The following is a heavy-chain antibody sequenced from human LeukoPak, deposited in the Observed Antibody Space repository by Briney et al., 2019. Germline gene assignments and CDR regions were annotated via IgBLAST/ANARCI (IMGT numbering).Heavy chain of an antibody. CDR3: ASSRGYTSGLWYYYMDV. CDR2: INNSGTT. J-gene: IGHJ6*03. D-gene: IGHD6-25*01. V-gene: IGHV4-34*01. Sequence: SETLSLTCAVYGGSFSGYYGSWIRQPPGTGLEWIAEINNSGTTNYNPSLKGRVTISIDTSKNQFSLKLSSVTAADTAVYYCASSRGYTSGLWYYYMDVWGKGTTVTVSS. CDR1: GGSFSGYY.